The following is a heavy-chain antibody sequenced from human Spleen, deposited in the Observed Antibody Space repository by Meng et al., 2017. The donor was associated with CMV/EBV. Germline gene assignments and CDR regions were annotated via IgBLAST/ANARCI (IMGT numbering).Heavy chain of an antibody. Sequence: GESLKISCAASGFTVSGNYMSWVRQAPGKGLEWVSVIYTGGKTYYADSVKGRFTISRDNAKNSLYLQMNSLRVEDTALYYCARDRSRWELLPDAFDVWGQGTTVTVSS. J-gene: IGHJ3*01. CDR3: ARDRSRWELLPDAFDV. D-gene: IGHD1-26*01. V-gene: IGHV3-53*01. CDR2: IYTGGKT. CDR1: GFTVSGNY.